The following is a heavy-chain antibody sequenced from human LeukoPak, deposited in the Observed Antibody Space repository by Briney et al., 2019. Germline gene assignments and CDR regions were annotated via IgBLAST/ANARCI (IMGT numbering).Heavy chain of an antibody. CDR2: ISASGATT. CDR3: GSSSGWAWAFDV. CDR1: GSTFSSYA. V-gene: IGHV3-23*01. D-gene: IGHD6-25*01. Sequence: TGGSLRLSCVASGSTFSSYAMSWVRQTPGKGLEWVSTISASGATTWYADSVKGRFTISRDNSKSTLFLQMNSLRADDTAVYFCGSSSGWAWAFDVWGQGTMVTVSS. J-gene: IGHJ3*01.